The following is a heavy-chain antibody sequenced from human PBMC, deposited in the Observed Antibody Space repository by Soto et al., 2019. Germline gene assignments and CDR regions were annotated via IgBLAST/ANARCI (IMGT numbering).Heavy chain of an antibody. CDR1: GFTFINTG. J-gene: IGHJ4*02. V-gene: IGHV3-23*01. CDR3: AKIDGYFDY. Sequence: EVQVLQSGGGLVPPGGSLRLSCAGSGFTFINTGMSWVRQAPGQGLEWVSAITGNGDTTYYADSVKGRFTISRDNSKSTLYLQMNSMRAEDTAGYYCAKIDGYFDYGGQGNLVTVSS. D-gene: IGHD3-22*01. CDR2: ITGNGDTT.